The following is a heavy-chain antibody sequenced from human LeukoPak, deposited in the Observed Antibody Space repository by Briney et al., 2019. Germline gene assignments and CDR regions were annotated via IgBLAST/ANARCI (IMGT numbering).Heavy chain of an antibody. Sequence: GGSLRLSCAASGFAFSSYAMHWVRQAPGKGLEWVAVISYDGSNKYYADSVKGRFTISRDNSKNTLYLQMNSLRAEDTAVYYCARDELRYFDWLLFDGGYFDYWGQGTLVTVSS. CDR3: ARDELRYFDWLLFDGGYFDY. CDR1: GFAFSSYA. D-gene: IGHD3-9*01. J-gene: IGHJ4*02. CDR2: ISYDGSNK. V-gene: IGHV3-30-3*01.